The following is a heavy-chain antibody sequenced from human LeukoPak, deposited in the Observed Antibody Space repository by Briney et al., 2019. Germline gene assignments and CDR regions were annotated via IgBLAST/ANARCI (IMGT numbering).Heavy chain of an antibody. CDR1: GGTFSSYA. CDR2: IIPIFGTA. Sequence: GASVKVSCKASGGTFSSYAISWVRQAPGQGLEWMGGIIPIFGTANYAQKFQGRVTITADTSTSTAYMDLRSLRSDDTAVYYCARDLRYSSGWSASGMDVWGKGTTVTISS. V-gene: IGHV1-69*06. J-gene: IGHJ6*03. D-gene: IGHD6-19*01. CDR3: ARDLRYSSGWSASGMDV.